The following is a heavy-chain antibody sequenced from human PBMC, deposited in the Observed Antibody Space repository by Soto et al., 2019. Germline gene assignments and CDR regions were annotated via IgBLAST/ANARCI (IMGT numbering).Heavy chain of an antibody. Sequence: QVQLVQAGAEVKKPGASVKVSCKASGYTFTNSGISWVRQAAGQGLEWMGWISAYNGNTNYAQKFKGRVTRTTDTYTSTAYMEVRSLRFDDTAVYYCARGGNPIDYWGQGTLVTVSS. V-gene: IGHV1-18*01. CDR1: GYTFTNSG. CDR3: ARGGNPIDY. CDR2: ISAYNGNT. D-gene: IGHD3-16*01. J-gene: IGHJ4*02.